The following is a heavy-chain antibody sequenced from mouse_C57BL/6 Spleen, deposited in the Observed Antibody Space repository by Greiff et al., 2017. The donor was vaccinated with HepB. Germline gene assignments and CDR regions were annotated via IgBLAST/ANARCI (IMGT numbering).Heavy chain of an antibody. Sequence: EVKVVESGGGLVKPGGSLKLSCAASGFTFSDYGMHWVRQAPEKGLEWVAYISSGSSTIYYADTVKGRFTISRDNAKHTLFLQMTSLRSEDTAMYYCARGDSSGRWGQGTLVTVSA. D-gene: IGHD3-2*02. CDR2: ISSGSSTI. J-gene: IGHJ3*01. V-gene: IGHV5-17*01. CDR3: ARGDSSGR. CDR1: GFTFSDYG.